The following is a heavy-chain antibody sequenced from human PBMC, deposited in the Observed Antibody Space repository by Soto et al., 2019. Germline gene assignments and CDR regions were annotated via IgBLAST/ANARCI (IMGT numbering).Heavy chain of an antibody. V-gene: IGHV3-15*01. CDR1: GFTFTNAW. CDR3: ATDLPPGSYFYDHNGYLLFNY. CDR2: IKSRIDGATT. J-gene: IGHJ1*01. D-gene: IGHD3-22*01. Sequence: GGSLRLSCTASGFTFTNAWMSWVRQAPGKGLEWVGRIKSRIDGATTEYAASVNGRFTISRDDSRNTLFLDMNNLKTEDTAVYYCATDLPPGSYFYDHNGYLLFNYWGQGNRVTVSS.